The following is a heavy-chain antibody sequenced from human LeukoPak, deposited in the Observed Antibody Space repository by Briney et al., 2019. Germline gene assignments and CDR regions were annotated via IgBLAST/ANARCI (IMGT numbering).Heavy chain of an antibody. CDR3: ARSVGLRDGYNIDY. Sequence: PSETLSLTCTVSGGSISSYYWSWIRQPPGKGLEWIGCIYYSGITNYNPSLKSRVTISVDTSKNQFSLKLSSVTAADTAVYYCARSVGLRDGYNIDYWGQGTLVTVSS. V-gene: IGHV4-59*01. CDR2: IYYSGIT. D-gene: IGHD5-24*01. CDR1: GGSISSYY. J-gene: IGHJ4*02.